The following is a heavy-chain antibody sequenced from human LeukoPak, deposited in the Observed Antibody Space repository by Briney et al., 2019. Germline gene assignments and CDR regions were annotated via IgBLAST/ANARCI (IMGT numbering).Heavy chain of an antibody. Sequence: GGSLRLSCAASGFTFSSSAMSWVRQAPGKGLEWVSAISNNGGYTYYADSVQGRFTISRDNSKSTLYLQMNTLRAEDTAMYYCTRLRDGYDSDYWGQGTLVTVSS. CDR3: TRLRDGYDSDY. J-gene: IGHJ4*02. CDR1: GFTFSSSA. V-gene: IGHV3-23*01. D-gene: IGHD5-24*01. CDR2: ISNNGGYT.